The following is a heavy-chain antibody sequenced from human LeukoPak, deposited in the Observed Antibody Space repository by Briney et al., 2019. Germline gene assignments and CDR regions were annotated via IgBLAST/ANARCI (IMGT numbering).Heavy chain of an antibody. Sequence: GGSLRLSCAASGFTFSSYGMHWVRQAPGKGLEWVAVIWYDGSNKYYADSVKGRFTISRDNSKNTLYLQMNSLRAEDTAVYYCARDRGDSSGYYYGGFDHWGQGTLVTVSS. CDR1: GFTFSSYG. J-gene: IGHJ4*02. D-gene: IGHD3-22*01. CDR2: IWYDGSNK. CDR3: ARDRGDSSGYYYGGFDH. V-gene: IGHV3-33*01.